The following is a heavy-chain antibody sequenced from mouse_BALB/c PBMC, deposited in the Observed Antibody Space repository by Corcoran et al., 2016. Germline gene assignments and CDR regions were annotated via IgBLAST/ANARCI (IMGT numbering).Heavy chain of an antibody. V-gene: IGHV1-18*01. J-gene: IGHJ4*01. D-gene: IGHD1-2*01. CDR1: GYSFTGYT. CDR2: INPYNGGT. Sequence: EVQLQQSGPELVKPGASMKISCKASGYSFTGYTMNWVKQSHGKNLEWIGLINPYNGGTSYNQKFKGKATLTVDKASSTAYMERLSLTSEDSAVYYCAREGGLRLRYYYAMDYWGQGTSVTVSS. CDR3: AREGGLRLRYYYAMDY.